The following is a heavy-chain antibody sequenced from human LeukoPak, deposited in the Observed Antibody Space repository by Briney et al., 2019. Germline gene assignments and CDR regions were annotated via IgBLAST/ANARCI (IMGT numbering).Heavy chain of an antibody. J-gene: IGHJ1*01. CDR1: GFTVSSNY. CDR2: IYSSGST. CDR3: AYDSSGYYYFQH. V-gene: IGHV3-66*01. D-gene: IGHD3-22*01. Sequence: GGSLRLSCAASGFTVSSNYMSWVRQAPGKGLEWVSVIYSSGSTYYADSVKGRFTISRDNSKNTLYLQMNSLRAEDTAVYYCAYDSSGYYYFQHWGQGTLVTVSS.